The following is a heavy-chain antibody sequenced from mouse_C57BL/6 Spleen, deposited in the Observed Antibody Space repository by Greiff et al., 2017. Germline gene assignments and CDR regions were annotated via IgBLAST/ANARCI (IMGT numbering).Heavy chain of an antibody. CDR3: ARNYSNYWYFDV. CDR1: GHTFTSYW. D-gene: IGHD2-5*01. J-gene: IGHJ1*03. Sequence: QVQLQQPGAELVNPGASVKFSCKAPGHTFTSYWMHWVKQRPGQGLEWIGMIHPNSGSTNYNEKFKRKATLTVDKSSSTAYMQLSSLTSEESAVYYCARNYSNYWYFDVWGTGTTVTVSS. V-gene: IGHV1-64*01. CDR2: IHPNSGST.